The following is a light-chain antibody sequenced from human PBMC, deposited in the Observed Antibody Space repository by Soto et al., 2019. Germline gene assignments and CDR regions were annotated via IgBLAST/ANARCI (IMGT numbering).Light chain of an antibody. CDR1: SSDVGAYNY. CDR3: TAYTSSSTYV. CDR2: DVT. Sequence: QSALTQPASVSGPPGQSITISCTGTSSDVGAYNYVSWYQHHPGKAPRLVIYDVTNRPSGISDRFSGSKSGNTASLTISVRLAEDEAEYYSTAYTSSSTYVFGTGTKLTVL. V-gene: IGLV2-14*01. J-gene: IGLJ1*01.